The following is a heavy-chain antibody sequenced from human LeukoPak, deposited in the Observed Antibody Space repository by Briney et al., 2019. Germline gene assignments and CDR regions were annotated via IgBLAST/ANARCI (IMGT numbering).Heavy chain of an antibody. CDR3: ARDRIRSITMIVVAPKPTHWFDP. CDR1: GGSISSYY. D-gene: IGHD3-22*01. J-gene: IGHJ5*02. CDR2: IYYSGST. V-gene: IGHV4-59*01. Sequence: SETLSLTCTVSGGSISSYYWSWIRQPPGKGLEWIGYIYYSGSTNYNPSLKSRVTISVDTSKNQFSLKLSSVIAADTAVYYCARDRIRSITMIVVAPKPTHWFDPWGQGTLVTVSS.